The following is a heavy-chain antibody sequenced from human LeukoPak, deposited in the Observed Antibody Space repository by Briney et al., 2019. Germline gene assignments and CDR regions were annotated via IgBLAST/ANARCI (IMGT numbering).Heavy chain of an antibody. CDR3: AKDIRFRGVNEGDY. J-gene: IGHJ4*02. CDR1: GFTVSRNY. Sequence: GGSLRLSCAASGFTVSRNYMSWVRQAPGKGLEWVSVIYSGGRTYYADSVKGRFTISRDSSKNSLYLQMNSLRAEDTALYYCAKDIRFRGVNEGDYWGQGTLVTVSS. V-gene: IGHV3-53*05. CDR2: IYSGGRT. D-gene: IGHD3-10*01.